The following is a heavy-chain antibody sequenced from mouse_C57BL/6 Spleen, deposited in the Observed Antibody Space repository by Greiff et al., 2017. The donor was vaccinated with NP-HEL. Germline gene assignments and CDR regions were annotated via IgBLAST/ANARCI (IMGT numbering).Heavy chain of an antibody. CDR2: IHPNSGST. CDR1: GYTFTSYW. D-gene: IGHD1-1*01. CDR3: ARESITTVVAPWFAY. J-gene: IGHJ3*01. V-gene: IGHV1-64*01. Sequence: QVQLQQSGAELVKPGASVKLSCKASGYTFTSYWMHWVKQRPGQGLEWIGMIHPNSGSTNYNEKFKSKATLTVDKSSSTAYMQLSSLTSEDSAVYYCARESITTVVAPWFAYWGQGTLVTVSA.